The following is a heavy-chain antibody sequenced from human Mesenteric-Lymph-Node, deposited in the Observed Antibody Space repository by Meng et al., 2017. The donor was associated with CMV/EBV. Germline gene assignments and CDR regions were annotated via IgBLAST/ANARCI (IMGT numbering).Heavy chain of an antibody. CDR1: GGSVTSASYY. D-gene: IGHD4-17*01. CDR3: AGGEGTVTQPYYYGMDV. Sequence: GSLRLSCTVSGGSVTSASYYWSWVRQPPGKGLEWIGYMYYFGTTNYSPSLESRLTLSVDTSKNQFSLKLSSVTAADTAVYYCAGGEGTVTQPYYYGMDVWGQGTTVTVSS. V-gene: IGHV4-61*01. J-gene: IGHJ6*02. CDR2: MYYFGTT.